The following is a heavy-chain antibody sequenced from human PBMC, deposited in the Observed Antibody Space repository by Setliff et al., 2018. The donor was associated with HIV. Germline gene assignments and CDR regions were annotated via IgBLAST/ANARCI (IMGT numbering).Heavy chain of an antibody. CDR1: GYSFTSYW. V-gene: IGHV5-51*01. CDR2: IYPGDSDT. Sequence: PGESLKISCQGSGYSFTSYWIGWVRQMPGKGLEWMGIIYPGDSDTKYSPSFQGQVTISIDTSKNQFSLNLTSVTAADTAVYYCASRIYYYDSNNFLREEGFDPWGQGTLVTVSS. D-gene: IGHD3-22*01. CDR3: ASRIYYYDSNNFLREEGFDP. J-gene: IGHJ5*02.